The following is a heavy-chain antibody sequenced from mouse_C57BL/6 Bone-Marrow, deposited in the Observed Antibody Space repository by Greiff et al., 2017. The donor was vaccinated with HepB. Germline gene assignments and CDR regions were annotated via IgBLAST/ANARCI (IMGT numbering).Heavy chain of an antibody. CDR1: GFNIKDDY. CDR3: TTPGSNLYFDV. V-gene: IGHV14-4*01. Sequence: EVQLQQSGAELVRPGASVKLSCTASGFNIKDDYMHWVKQRPEQGLAWIGWIDPENGDTEYASKFQGKATITADTSSNTAYLQLSSLTSEDTAVYDCTTPGSNLYFDVWGTGTTVTGAS. CDR2: IDPENGDT. D-gene: IGHD1-1*01. J-gene: IGHJ1*03.